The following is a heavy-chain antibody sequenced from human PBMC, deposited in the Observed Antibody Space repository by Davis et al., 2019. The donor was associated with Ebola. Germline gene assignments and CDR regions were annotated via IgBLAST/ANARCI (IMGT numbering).Heavy chain of an antibody. Sequence: GSLRLSCTVSGGSISSSSYYWGWIRQPPGKGLEWIGSIYYSRSTYYNPSLKRRVTISVDTSKNQFSLKLSSVTAAATAVYYCARATAGDCFDYWGQGTLVTVSS. D-gene: IGHD4-17*01. J-gene: IGHJ4*02. V-gene: IGHV4-39*07. CDR3: ARATAGDCFDY. CDR2: IYYSRST. CDR1: GGSISSSSYY.